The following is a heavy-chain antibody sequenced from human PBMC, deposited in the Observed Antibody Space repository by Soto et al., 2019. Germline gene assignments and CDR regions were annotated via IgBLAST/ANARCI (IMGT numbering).Heavy chain of an antibody. J-gene: IGHJ4*02. CDR3: ASKRGLDIDSVSAPILGY. D-gene: IGHD3-3*01. V-gene: IGHV2-5*02. CDR2: IYWDDDK. Sequence: SGPTLVNPTQTLTLTCTFSGFSLSTSGVGVGWIRQPPGKALEWLALIYWDDDKRYSPSLKSRLTITKDTSKNQVVLTMTNMEPVDTATFSCASKRGLDIDSVSAPILGYWGKEPLAPFPS. CDR1: GFSLSTSGVG.